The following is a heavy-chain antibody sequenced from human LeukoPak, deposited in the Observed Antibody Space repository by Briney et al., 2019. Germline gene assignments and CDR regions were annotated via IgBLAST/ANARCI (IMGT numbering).Heavy chain of an antibody. CDR2: IYHSGST. J-gene: IGHJ3*02. Sequence: SETLSLTCTVSGYSISSGYYWGWIRQPPGKGLEWIGSIYHSGSTYYNPSLKSRVTISVDTSKNQFSLKLSSVTAADTAVYYCARVLEGSGWPPDLGGAFDIWGQGTMVTVSS. CDR3: ARVLEGSGWPPDLGGAFDI. V-gene: IGHV4-38-2*02. CDR1: GYSISSGYY. D-gene: IGHD6-19*01.